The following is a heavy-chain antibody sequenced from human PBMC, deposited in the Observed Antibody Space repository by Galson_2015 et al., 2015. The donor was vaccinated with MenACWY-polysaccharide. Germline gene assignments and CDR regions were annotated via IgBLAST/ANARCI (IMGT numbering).Heavy chain of an antibody. Sequence: SETLSLTCPVSGASFRGFLWTWIRQPPGKGLEWIGYNDYDGNTNYSPSLKSRVSISVDTSKNQFSLRLRSVTAADTAAYYCARWDTKYYSESGGYYYPNYFDNRGQGTLVTVSS. D-gene: IGHD3-22*01. V-gene: IGHV4-59*01. CDR1: GASFRGFL. J-gene: IGHJ4*02. CDR2: NDYDGNT. CDR3: ARWDTKYYSESGGYYYPNYFDN.